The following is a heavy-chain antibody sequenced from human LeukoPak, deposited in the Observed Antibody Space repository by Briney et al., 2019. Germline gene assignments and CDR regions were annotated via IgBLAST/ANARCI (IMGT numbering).Heavy chain of an antibody. D-gene: IGHD3-10*01. V-gene: IGHV3-30*04. Sequence: QPGGSLRLSCAASGFTFSSYAMHWVRQAPGKGLEWVAVISYDGSNKYYADSVKGRFTISRDNSKNTLYLQMNSLRAEDTAVYYCARDRDFSGLSGFDYWGQGTLVTVSS. CDR2: ISYDGSNK. J-gene: IGHJ4*02. CDR3: ARDRDFSGLSGFDY. CDR1: GFTFSSYA.